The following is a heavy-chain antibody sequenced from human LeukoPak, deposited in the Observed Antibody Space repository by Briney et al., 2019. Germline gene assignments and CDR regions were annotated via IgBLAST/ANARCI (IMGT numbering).Heavy chain of an antibody. CDR1: GGSISSSGYY. CDR3: ARDPTAAGKGAWFDP. Sequence: AKTLSLTCTVSGGSISSSGYYWGWIRQPPGKGLEWIGSIYYSGSTYYNPSLKSRVTISVDTSKNQFSLKLSSVAAADTAVYYCARDPTAAGKGAWFDPWGQGTLVTVSS. J-gene: IGHJ5*02. CDR2: IYYSGST. V-gene: IGHV4-39*02. D-gene: IGHD6-13*01.